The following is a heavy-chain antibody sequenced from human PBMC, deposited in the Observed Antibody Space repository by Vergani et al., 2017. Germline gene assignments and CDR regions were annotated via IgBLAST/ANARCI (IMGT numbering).Heavy chain of an antibody. CDR1: GFTFSSYW. D-gene: IGHD2-2*01. CDR3: ARDRAIVVVQDAIDFFDY. CDR2: IKQDGSEK. J-gene: IGHJ4*02. Sequence: EVQLVESGGGLVQPGGSLRLSCAASGFTFSSYWMSWVRQAPGKGLEWVANIKQDGSEKYYVDSVKGRFTIYRDNAKNSRYLQMNSLRAEDTAVYYCARDRAIVVVQDAIDFFDYWGQGTLVTVSS. V-gene: IGHV3-7*01.